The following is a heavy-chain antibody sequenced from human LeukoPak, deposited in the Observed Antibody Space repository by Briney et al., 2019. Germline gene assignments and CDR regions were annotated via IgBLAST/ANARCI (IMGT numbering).Heavy chain of an antibody. Sequence: SETLSLTCAVYGGSFSGYNWSWIRQPPGKGLEWIGEFIHSGSTNYNPSLKSRVTISVDTSKNKFSLKLSSVTAADTAVYYCARGRFEGYDYTGYYYYVMDVWGQGTTVTVSS. V-gene: IGHV4-34*01. CDR2: FIHSGST. D-gene: IGHD5-12*01. CDR1: GGSFSGYN. CDR3: ARGRFEGYDYTGYYYYVMDV. J-gene: IGHJ6*02.